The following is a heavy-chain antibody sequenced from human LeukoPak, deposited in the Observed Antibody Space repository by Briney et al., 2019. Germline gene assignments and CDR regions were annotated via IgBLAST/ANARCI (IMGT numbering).Heavy chain of an antibody. CDR3: AKGGGRPLDDAFDV. V-gene: IGHV3-23*01. J-gene: IGHJ3*01. CDR2: ILNNGVST. Sequence: SGGSLRLSCAASGFTFGTYAMTWVRQAPGMGLEWVSTILNNGVSTYHADSVKGRFTISRDSSRNTLHLQMNSLRAEDTAVYYCAKGGGRPLDDAFDVWGQGTMVTVSS. CDR1: GFTFGTYA.